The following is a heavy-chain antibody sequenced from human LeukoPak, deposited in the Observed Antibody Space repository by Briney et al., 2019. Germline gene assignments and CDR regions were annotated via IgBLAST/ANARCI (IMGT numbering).Heavy chain of an antibody. J-gene: IGHJ6*03. Sequence: ASVKVSCKASGYTFTSYGISWVRQAPGQGLEWMGWISAYNGNTNYAQKLQGRVTMTTDTSTSTAYMELRSLRSDDTAVYYCARDYYYGSGSYILGYYYYMDVWGKGTTVTISS. CDR3: ARDYYYGSGSYILGYYYYMDV. V-gene: IGHV1-18*01. CDR1: GYTFTSYG. CDR2: ISAYNGNT. D-gene: IGHD3-10*01.